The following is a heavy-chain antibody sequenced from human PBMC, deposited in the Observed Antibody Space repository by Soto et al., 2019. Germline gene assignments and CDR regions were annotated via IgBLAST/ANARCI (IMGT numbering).Heavy chain of an antibody. V-gene: IGHV3-30*04. D-gene: IGHD1-26*01. CDR1: GFTFSSYA. J-gene: IGHJ4*02. CDR2: ISYDGSNK. CDR3: ARNPRRDSSGSYYYFDY. Sequence: GGSLRLSCAASGFTFSSYAMHWVRQAPGKGLEWVEVISYDGSNKYYADSVKGRFNISRDNSKNTLYLQMNSLRAEDTAVYYCARNPRRDSSGSYYYFDYWGQGTLVTVSS.